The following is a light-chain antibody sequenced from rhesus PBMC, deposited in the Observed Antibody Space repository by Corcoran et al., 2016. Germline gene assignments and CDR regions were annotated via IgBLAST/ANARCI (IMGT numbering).Light chain of an antibody. V-gene: IGKV1-37*01. Sequence: DIQMTQSPSSVSASVGDRVAITCRASQDIRTYLAWYQQKPGKAPRLLVYYATQLQSGVPSRFRGSRSGTEFPLPISGLKPEDFAAYYWQQYNDFVTCGGGTKVEIK. CDR2: YAT. CDR1: QDIRTY. J-gene: IGKJ4*01. CDR3: QQYNDFVT.